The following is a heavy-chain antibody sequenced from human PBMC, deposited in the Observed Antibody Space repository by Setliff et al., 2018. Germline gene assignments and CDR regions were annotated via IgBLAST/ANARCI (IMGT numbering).Heavy chain of an antibody. J-gene: IGHJ4*02. V-gene: IGHV3-23*01. CDR3: AKAASPLFAINGVEYYFDS. D-gene: IGHD3-3*01. CDR2: ITVSGHTT. Sequence: PGGSLRLSCAASAFTFNKYAVTWLRQAPGKGLEWVSSITVSGHTTYADSVEGRFSISRDNSRNTLYLQMNSLRAEDTASYFCAKAASPLFAINGVEYYFDSWGQGNLVTVS. CDR1: AFTFNKYA.